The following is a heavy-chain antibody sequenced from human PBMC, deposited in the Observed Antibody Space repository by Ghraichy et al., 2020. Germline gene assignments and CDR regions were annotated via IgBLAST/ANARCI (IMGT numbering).Heavy chain of an antibody. V-gene: IGHV3-23*01. CDR2: ISGSGGST. CDR1: GFTFSSYA. J-gene: IGHJ4*02. D-gene: IGHD4-17*01. Sequence: ESLNISCAASGFTFSSYAMSWVRQAPGKGLEWVSAISGSGGSTYYADSVKGRFTISRDNSKNTLYLQMNSLRAEDTAVYYCAKDQDYGDYDFDYWGQGTLVTVSS. CDR3: AKDQDYGDYDFDY.